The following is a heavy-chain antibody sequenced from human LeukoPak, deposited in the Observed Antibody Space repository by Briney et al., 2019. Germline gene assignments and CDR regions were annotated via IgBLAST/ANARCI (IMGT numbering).Heavy chain of an antibody. J-gene: IGHJ3*01. CDR3: ARELTDLWSVPL. D-gene: IGHD3-3*01. V-gene: IGHV3-66*01. CDR1: GITVSSNY. CDR2: IYSGGST. Sequence: GGSLRLSCAASGITVSSNYMSWVRQAPGKGLEWVSVIYSGGSTYYADSVKGRFTISRDNSKNTLYLQMNSLRAEDTAVYYCARELTDLWSVPLWGQGTMVTVSS.